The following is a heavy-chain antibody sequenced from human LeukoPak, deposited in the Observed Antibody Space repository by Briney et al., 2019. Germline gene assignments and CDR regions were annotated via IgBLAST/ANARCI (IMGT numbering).Heavy chain of an antibody. J-gene: IGHJ4*02. CDR3: ARVYGDDGDYYFDY. D-gene: IGHD4-17*01. CDR1: GGSISCGDYY. Sequence: SETLSLTCTVSGGSISCGDYYWSWIRQPPGKGLKWIGYIFYSGSTYYNPSLKSRVTISVDRSKNQFSLKLSSVTAADTAVYYCARVYGDDGDYYFDYWGQGTLVTVSS. CDR2: IFYSGST. V-gene: IGHV4-30-4*01.